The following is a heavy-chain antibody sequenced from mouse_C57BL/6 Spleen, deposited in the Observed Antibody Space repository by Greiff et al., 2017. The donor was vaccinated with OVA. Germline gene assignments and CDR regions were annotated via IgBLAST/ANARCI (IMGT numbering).Heavy chain of an antibody. CDR3: TNYYGSSSWFAY. CDR1: GYTFTDYE. Sequence: QVQLQQPGAELVRPGASVTLSCKASGYTFTDYEMHWVKQTPVHGLEWIGAIDPETGGTAYNQKFKGKAILTADKSSSTAYMELRSLTSEDSAVYYCTNYYGSSSWFAYWGQGTLVTVSA. V-gene: IGHV1-15*01. CDR2: IDPETGGT. J-gene: IGHJ3*01. D-gene: IGHD1-1*01.